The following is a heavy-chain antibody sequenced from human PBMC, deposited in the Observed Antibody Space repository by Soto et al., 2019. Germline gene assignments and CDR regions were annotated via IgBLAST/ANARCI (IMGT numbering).Heavy chain of an antibody. CDR3: AMNIAVAVEVDN. V-gene: IGHV1-18*01. J-gene: IGHJ4*02. CDR2: ISAYNGNT. Sequence: GASVKVSCKASGYTFTSYGISWVRQAPGQGLEWMGWISAYNGNTNYAQKLQGRVTMTTDTSTSTAYMELRSLRSDDTAVYYCAMNIAVAVEVDNFGQGALLTVSS. D-gene: IGHD6-19*01. CDR1: GYTFTSYG.